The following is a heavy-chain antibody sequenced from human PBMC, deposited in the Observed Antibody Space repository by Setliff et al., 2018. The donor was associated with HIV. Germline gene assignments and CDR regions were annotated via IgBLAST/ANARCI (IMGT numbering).Heavy chain of an antibody. D-gene: IGHD5-12*01. Sequence: PSETLSLTCTVSGDSIRNEYWTWIRQSPEKGLEWIAYISYTGGTNYNPSLKSRVTLSLDASKNQISLKLRSVIAADTARYYCARGHEWLRNWGQGTLVTVSS. CDR1: GDSIRNEY. CDR3: ARGHEWLRN. V-gene: IGHV4-59*01. CDR2: ISYTGGT. J-gene: IGHJ4*02.